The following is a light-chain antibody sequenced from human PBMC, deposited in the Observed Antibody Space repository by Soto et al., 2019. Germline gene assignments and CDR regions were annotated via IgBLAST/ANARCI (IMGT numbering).Light chain of an antibody. CDR2: EVS. Sequence: QCLLAQPASVSGSRGQSIAISCTGSISDVGIYNYVSWYQQHPGKVPKLIIYEVSNRPSGVSNRFSGSKSGNTASLTISGLQAEDEADYYCRSYTTSSTRVFGTGTKVTVL. J-gene: IGLJ1*01. V-gene: IGLV2-14*01. CDR1: ISDVGIYNY. CDR3: RSYTTSSTRV.